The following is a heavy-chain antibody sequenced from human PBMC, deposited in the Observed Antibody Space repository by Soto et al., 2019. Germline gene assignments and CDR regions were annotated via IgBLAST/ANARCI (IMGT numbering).Heavy chain of an antibody. V-gene: IGHV4-30-4*01. CDR2: IYHGGST. Sequence: PSETLSLTGTVSGGSLSSGNYYWSWIRQPPGKGLEWIGYIYHGGSTYYNPSLRSRVTMSVDTSKNQFSLNLNSVTDADTAVYYCAREPNGYYIDFWGPGTLVTVFS. J-gene: IGHJ4*02. CDR1: GGSLSSGNYY. CDR3: AREPNGYYIDF. D-gene: IGHD3-22*01.